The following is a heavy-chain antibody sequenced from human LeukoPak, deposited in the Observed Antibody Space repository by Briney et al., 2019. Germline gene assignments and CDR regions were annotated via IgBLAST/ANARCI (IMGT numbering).Heavy chain of an antibody. V-gene: IGHV4-34*01. J-gene: IGHJ5*02. CDR2: INHSGST. D-gene: IGHD6-13*01. CDR1: GGSFSGYY. CDR3: ARGYSSSWPRGNWFDP. Sequence: PSETLSLTCAVYGGSFSGYYWSWTRQPPGKGLEWIGEINHSGSTNYNPSLKSRVAISVDTSKNQFSLKLSSVTAADTAVYYCARGYSSSWPRGNWFDPWGQGTLVTVSS.